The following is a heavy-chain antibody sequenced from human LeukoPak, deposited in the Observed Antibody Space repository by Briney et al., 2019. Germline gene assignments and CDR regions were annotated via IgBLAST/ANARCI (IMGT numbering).Heavy chain of an antibody. CDR3: ARIRMYSNYATQKYYYYYMDV. J-gene: IGHJ6*03. D-gene: IGHD4-11*01. CDR1: GYTFTSYD. CDR2: MNPNSGNT. V-gene: IGHV1-8*03. Sequence: GASVKVSCKASGYTFTSYDINWVRQATGQGLEWMGWMNPNSGNTGYAQKFQGRVTITRNTSISAAYMELSSLRSEDTAVYYCARIRMYSNYATQKYYYYYMDVWGKGTTVTVSS.